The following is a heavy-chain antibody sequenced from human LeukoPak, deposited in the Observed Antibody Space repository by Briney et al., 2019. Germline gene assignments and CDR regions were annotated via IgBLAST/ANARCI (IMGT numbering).Heavy chain of an antibody. J-gene: IGHJ5*02. CDR3: ARNSYLNWFDP. V-gene: IGHV3-48*03. CDR1: GFTFSSYE. D-gene: IGHD2-2*01. Sequence: PGGSLRLSCAASGFTFSSYEMNWVRQAPGKGLEWVSYISSSGSTIYYADSVKGRFTISRDNAKNSLYLQMNSLRAEDTAVYYCARNSYLNWFDPWGQGTLVTVSS. CDR2: ISSSGSTI.